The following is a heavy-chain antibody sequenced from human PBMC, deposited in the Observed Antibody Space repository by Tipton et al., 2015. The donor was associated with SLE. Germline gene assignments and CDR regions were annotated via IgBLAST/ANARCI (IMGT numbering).Heavy chain of an antibody. Sequence: TLSLTCTVSGTSISPYYWSWIRQPPGKGLEWVGFIYGGGGTHYNPSLKSRVTISVDTSKNHFSLKLRSVTAADTAVYYCARDVGMDVWGQGTTVTVSS. V-gene: IGHV4-59*01. CDR3: ARDVGMDV. J-gene: IGHJ6*02. CDR1: GTSISPYY. CDR2: IYGGGGT.